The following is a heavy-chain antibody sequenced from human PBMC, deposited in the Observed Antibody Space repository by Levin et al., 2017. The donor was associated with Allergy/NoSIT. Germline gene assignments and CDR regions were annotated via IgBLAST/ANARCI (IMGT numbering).Heavy chain of an antibody. CDR1: GGSFSGYY. D-gene: IGHD5-18*01. Sequence: SQTLSLTCAVYGGSFSGYYWSWIRQPPGKGLEWIGEINHSGSTNYNPSLKSRVTISVDTSKNQFSLKLSSVTAADTAVYYCARARQLWVVVRANWFDPWGQGTLVTVSS. V-gene: IGHV4-34*01. CDR2: INHSGST. CDR3: ARARQLWVVVRANWFDP. J-gene: IGHJ5*02.